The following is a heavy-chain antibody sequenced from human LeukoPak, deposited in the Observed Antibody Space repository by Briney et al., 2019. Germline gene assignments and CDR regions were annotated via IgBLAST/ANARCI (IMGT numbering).Heavy chain of an antibody. CDR3: AMRYCRVGSCYFQN. V-gene: IGHV1-8*02. CDR1: GGTFSSYA. Sequence: GAPVKVSCKASGGTFSSYAISWVRQAPGQGLEWMGWMNPNNGQTVYAQKFQGRVTMTRNIPITTAYMELDRLTSEDTAEYYCAMRYCRVGSCYFQNWGQGTPVTVSS. D-gene: IGHD2-15*01. CDR2: MNPNNGQT. J-gene: IGHJ4*02.